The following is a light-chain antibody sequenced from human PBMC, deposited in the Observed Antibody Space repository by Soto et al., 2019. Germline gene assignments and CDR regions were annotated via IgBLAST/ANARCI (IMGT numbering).Light chain of an antibody. V-gene: IGLV2-14*03. CDR2: DVH. CDR3: TSYTTNSTVV. CDR1: SSDVGGYDF. Sequence: QSALTQPASVSGSPGQSITISCTGTSSDVGGYDFVSWYQQHLGKVPKVIIYDVHNRPSGVSNRFSGSKSGNTASLTISGPQAEDEADYYCTSYTTNSTVVFGGGTKLTVL. J-gene: IGLJ2*01.